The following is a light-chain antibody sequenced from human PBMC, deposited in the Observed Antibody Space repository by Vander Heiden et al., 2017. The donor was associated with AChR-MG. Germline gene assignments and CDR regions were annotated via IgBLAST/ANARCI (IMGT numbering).Light chain of an antibody. CDR1: SSNIGINA. CDR3: AAWDDSLNGLV. J-gene: IGLJ2*01. CDR2: SNN. Sequence: PGQWVTISCSGSSSNIGINAVNWYQQLPGTAPKLLIYSNNQRPSGVPDRFSGSKSGTSASLAISGLQSEDEADYYCAAWDDSLNGLVFGGGTKLTGL. V-gene: IGLV1-44*01.